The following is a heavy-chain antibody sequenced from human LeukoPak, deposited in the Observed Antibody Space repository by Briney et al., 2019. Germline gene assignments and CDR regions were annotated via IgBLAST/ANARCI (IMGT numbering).Heavy chain of an antibody. CDR3: ARYCPTSCNAGDTFDI. Sequence: ASVKVSCKASGYTFTDYYLHWVRQAPGQGLEWMGWPNPNSGGTNFAQNFQGRVTMTRDTSITTAYMELSTLRSDDTAVYYCARYCPTSCNAGDTFDIWGQGTVVTVSS. CDR1: GYTFTDYY. V-gene: IGHV1-2*02. D-gene: IGHD2/OR15-2a*01. CDR2: PNPNSGGT. J-gene: IGHJ3*02.